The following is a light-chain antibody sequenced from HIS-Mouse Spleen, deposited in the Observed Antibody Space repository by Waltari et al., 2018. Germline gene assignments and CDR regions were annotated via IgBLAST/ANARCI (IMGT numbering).Light chain of an antibody. Sequence: SYELTQPPSVSVSPGQTARITCSGDALPKKYAYWYQQKSGQAPVRGIYEDSKRPSGIPGRFAGSSSGTMATLTISGAQVEDEAAYYCYSTDSSGNHRVFGGGTKLTVL. CDR1: ALPKKY. J-gene: IGLJ2*01. CDR3: YSTDSSGNHRV. V-gene: IGLV3-10*01. CDR2: EDS.